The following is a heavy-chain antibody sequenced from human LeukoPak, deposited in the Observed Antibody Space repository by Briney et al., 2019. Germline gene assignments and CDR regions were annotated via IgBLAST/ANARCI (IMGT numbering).Heavy chain of an antibody. CDR3: AREGSVVVVAATEEDYYYMDV. CDR1: GFTFSSYG. CDR2: IRYDGSNK. D-gene: IGHD2-15*01. Sequence: GGSLRLSCAASGFTFSSYGMHWVRQAPGKGLEWVAFIRYDGSNKYYADSVKGRFTISRDNSKNTLYLQMNSLRAEDTAVYYCAREGSVVVVAATEEDYYYMDVWGKGTTVTVSS. J-gene: IGHJ6*03. V-gene: IGHV3-30*02.